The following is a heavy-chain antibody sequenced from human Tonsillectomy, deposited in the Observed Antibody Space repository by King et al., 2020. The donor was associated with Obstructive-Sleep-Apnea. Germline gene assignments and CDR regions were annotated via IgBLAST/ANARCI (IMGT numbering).Heavy chain of an antibody. CDR1: GGSVAGNGAA. J-gene: IGHJ4*02. D-gene: IGHD6-13*01. CDR3: ARELAAAGTLNY. V-gene: IGHV6-1*01. Sequence: QGRARTCAIAGGSVAGNGAAGKWIRQSPSRGLEWLGRTFYRSTWYNDYAVAVKSRRTINPDTSKHQFSLQLNSVAPEYTAVYYCARELAAAGTLNYWGQGTLVTVSS. CDR2: TFYRSTWYN.